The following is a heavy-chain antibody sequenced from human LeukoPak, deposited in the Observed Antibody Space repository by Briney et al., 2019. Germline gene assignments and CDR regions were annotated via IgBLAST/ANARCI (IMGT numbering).Heavy chain of an antibody. J-gene: IGHJ4*02. CDR3: AKDRWVTMIVALPYYFDY. CDR1: GFTVSSSY. CDR2: LYYSGST. V-gene: IGHV4-30-4*08. Sequence: LRLSCAASGFTVSSSYMSWVRQPPGKGLEWIGYLYYSGSTFYNPSLRSRITVSFDTSNNQFSLKLSSVTAADTAVYYCAKDRWVTMIVALPYYFDYWGQGTLVTVSS. D-gene: IGHD3-22*01.